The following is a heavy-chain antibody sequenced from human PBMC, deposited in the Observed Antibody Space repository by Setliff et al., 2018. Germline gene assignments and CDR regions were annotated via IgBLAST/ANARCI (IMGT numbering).Heavy chain of an antibody. CDR2: INPDSGDT. J-gene: IGHJ5*01. D-gene: IGHD3-16*02. CDR1: GNSFTGHF. Sequence: ASVKVSCKVSGNSFTGHFLHWVRQAPGRGLEWMGWINPDSGDTHSPQNFQGRVRMTGDTSMSTVYMELTRLTSDDTAVYYCTRSSSYGMRYWFDSWGQGPLVTVSS. CDR3: TRSSSYGMRYWFDS. V-gene: IGHV1-2*02.